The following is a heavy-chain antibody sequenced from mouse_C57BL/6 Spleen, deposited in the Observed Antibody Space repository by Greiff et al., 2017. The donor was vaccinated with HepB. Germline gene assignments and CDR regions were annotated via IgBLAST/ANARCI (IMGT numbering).Heavy chain of an antibody. CDR1: GYTFTSYW. J-gene: IGHJ2*01. CDR3: ARDRGDY. CDR2: IDPSDSYT. V-gene: IGHV1-69*01. Sequence: VQLQQPGAELVMPGASVKLSCNASGYTFTSYWLHWVKQRHGQGLEWIGEIDPSDSYTNYNQKFKGKSTLTVDKSSSTAYMQLSSLTSEDSAVYYCARDRGDYWGKGTTLTVSS.